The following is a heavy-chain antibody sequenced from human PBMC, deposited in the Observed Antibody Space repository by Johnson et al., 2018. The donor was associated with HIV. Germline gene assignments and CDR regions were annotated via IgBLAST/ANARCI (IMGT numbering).Heavy chain of an antibody. J-gene: IGHJ3*01. D-gene: IGHD2-15*01. CDR3: ARRTYCTGASCSSGLGTFDL. Sequence: QVQLVESGGGVVQPGRSLRLSCVASGFTFSDYAVHWVRQAPGKGLEWVAVISYDAKNKYYADSVKGRFTISRDNSKNTLFLQMNSLKTEDTAVYYCARRTYCTGASCSSGLGTFDLWGQGTMVTVSS. CDR1: GFTFSDYA. CDR2: ISYDAKNK. V-gene: IGHV3-30*04.